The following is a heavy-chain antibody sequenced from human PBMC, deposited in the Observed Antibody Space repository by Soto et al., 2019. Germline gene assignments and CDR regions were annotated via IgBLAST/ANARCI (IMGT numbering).Heavy chain of an antibody. V-gene: IGHV3-66*01. D-gene: IGHD3-3*01. CDR1: GFTVNTNY. CDR3: ARVTDGLEAFDI. Sequence: GGSLRLSCVVFGFTVNTNYMSWVRQAPGKGLEWVSVIYSGGSTYYADSVRGRFTISRDNSKNTLYLQMNSLRAEDTAVYYCARVTDGLEAFDIWGQGTMVTVSS. CDR2: IYSGGST. J-gene: IGHJ3*02.